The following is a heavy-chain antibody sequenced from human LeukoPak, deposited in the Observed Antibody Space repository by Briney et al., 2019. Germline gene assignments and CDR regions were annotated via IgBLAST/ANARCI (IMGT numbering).Heavy chain of an antibody. CDR2: IKQDGSEE. J-gene: IGHJ3*01. D-gene: IGHD3-10*01. V-gene: IGHV3-7*05. Sequence: SGGPLRLSCAASGFTFSNYWMSWVRQAPGKGLEWVANIKQDGSEEYYVDSVKGRFTISRDSAKTSLYLQMNSLRAEDTAVYYCARDRGFPYKLAFDVWGQGTMVTVSS. CDR3: ARDRGFPYKLAFDV. CDR1: GFTFSNYW.